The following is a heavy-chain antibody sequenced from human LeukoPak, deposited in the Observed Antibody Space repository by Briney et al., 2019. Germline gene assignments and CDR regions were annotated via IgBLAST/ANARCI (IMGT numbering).Heavy chain of an antibody. CDR3: ATSGPAAPIPIFDY. CDR2: FDPEDGET. J-gene: IGHJ4*02. Sequence: ASVKVSCKVSGYTLTELSMHWVRQAPGKGLEWMGGFDPEDGETIYAQKFQGRVTMTEDTSTDTAYMELSSLRSEDTAVYYCATSGPAAPIPIFDYWGQGTLVTVSP. V-gene: IGHV1-24*01. CDR1: GYTLTELS. D-gene: IGHD2-2*01.